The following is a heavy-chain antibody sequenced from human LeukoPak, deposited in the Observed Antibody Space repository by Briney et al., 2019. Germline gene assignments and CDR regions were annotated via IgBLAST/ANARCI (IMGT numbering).Heavy chain of an antibody. CDR2: INWNGGST. CDR1: GFTFSDYY. J-gene: IGHJ5*02. Sequence: GGSLRLSCAASGFTFSDYYMSWIRQAPGKGLEWVSGINWNGGSTGYADSVKGRFTISRDNAKNSLYLQMNSLRAEDTALYYCARVADYGDFWFDPWGQGTLVTVSS. D-gene: IGHD4-17*01. CDR3: ARVADYGDFWFDP. V-gene: IGHV3-20*04.